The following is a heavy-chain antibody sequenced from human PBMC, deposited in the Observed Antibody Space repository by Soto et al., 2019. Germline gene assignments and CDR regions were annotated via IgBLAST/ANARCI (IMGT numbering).Heavy chain of an antibody. Sequence: EVQLLESGGGLVQPGGSLRLSCAASGFTFSTYALSWVRQSPGTGLEWVSAISGSGDDTYYTHSVKGRFTISRDNSKNTLSLQMDSMRVENTATHYWAKVDRYSSGWSYYAPEYYYYGMDVWGQGTTVTVSS. V-gene: IGHV3-23*01. CDR2: ISGSGDDT. J-gene: IGHJ6*02. CDR1: GFTFSTYA. D-gene: IGHD6-19*01. CDR3: AKVDRYSSGWSYYAPEYYYYGMDV.